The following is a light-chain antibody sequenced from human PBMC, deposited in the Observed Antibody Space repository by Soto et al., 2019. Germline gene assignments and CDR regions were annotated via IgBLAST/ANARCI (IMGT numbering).Light chain of an antibody. V-gene: IGKV3-15*01. CDR1: QSVSSN. CDR3: QQYNNWLWT. Sequence: EIVMTQSPAPLSVSPGERATLSCRASQSVSSNLAWYQQKPGQAPRLLIYGASTRATGIPARFSGSGSGTEFTLTISRLQSEDFAVYYCQQYNNWLWTFGQGTKGEIK. J-gene: IGKJ1*01. CDR2: GAS.